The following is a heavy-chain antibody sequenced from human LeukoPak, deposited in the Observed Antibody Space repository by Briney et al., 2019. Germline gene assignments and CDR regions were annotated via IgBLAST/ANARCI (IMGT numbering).Heavy chain of an antibody. V-gene: IGHV5-51*01. CDR1: GYSFSSYW. Sequence: GESLKISCKGSGYSFSSYWIGWVRQMPGKGREWMGILYPGDSDTRYSPSFQGQVTISADKSISTAYLQWSNLKASDTAMDDCARPGGDCSGGSCHGAFDIWGQGTMVTVSS. CDR3: ARPGGDCSGGSCHGAFDI. CDR2: LYPGDSDT. D-gene: IGHD2-15*01. J-gene: IGHJ3*02.